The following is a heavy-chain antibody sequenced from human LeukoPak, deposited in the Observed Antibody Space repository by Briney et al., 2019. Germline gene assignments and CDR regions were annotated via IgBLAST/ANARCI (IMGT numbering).Heavy chain of an antibody. D-gene: IGHD3-9*01. CDR3: VRGDYNVLTGFRNTYDY. V-gene: IGHV4-39*01. J-gene: IGHJ4*02. Sequence: PSETLSLTCTVSGGSISSSSYYWGWIRQPPGKGLEWIGSIYYSGSTYYNPSLKSRVTISVDSSKKQFSLKLTSVTAADTAVYFCVRGDYNVLTGFRNTYDYWGQGRLVTVPS. CDR2: IYYSGST. CDR1: GGSISSSSYY.